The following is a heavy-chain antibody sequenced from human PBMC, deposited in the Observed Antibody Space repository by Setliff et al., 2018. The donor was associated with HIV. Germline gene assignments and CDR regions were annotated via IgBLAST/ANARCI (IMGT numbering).Heavy chain of an antibody. Sequence: SVKVSCKAPGGTFSTYGITWARQAPGQGLEWMGMTIIGTPNYAQEFQGRVTITTDEAANTAYMQLRNLKFGDTATYYCARVVLAPGPPYFDYWGQGTLVTVSS. J-gene: IGHJ4*02. CDR2: MTIIGTP. CDR3: ARVVLAPGPPYFDY. D-gene: IGHD3-16*01. CDR1: GGTFSTYG. V-gene: IGHV1-69*05.